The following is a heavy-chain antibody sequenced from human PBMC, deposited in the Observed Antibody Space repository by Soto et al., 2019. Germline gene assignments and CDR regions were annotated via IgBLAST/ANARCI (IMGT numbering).Heavy chain of an antibody. J-gene: IGHJ6*02. CDR2: IIPIFGTA. CDR1: GGTFSSDA. V-gene: IGHV1-69*06. Sequence: ASVKVSCKASGGTFSSDAISWVRQAPGQGLEWMGGIIPIFGTANYAQKFQGRVTITADKSTSTAYMELSSLRSEDTAVYYCARDTRGITIFGVVITDGMDVWGQGTTVTVSS. CDR3: ARDTRGITIFGVVITDGMDV. D-gene: IGHD3-3*01.